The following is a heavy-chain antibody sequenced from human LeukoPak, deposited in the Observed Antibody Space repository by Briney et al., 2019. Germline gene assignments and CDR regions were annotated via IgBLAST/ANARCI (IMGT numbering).Heavy chain of an antibody. CDR3: ARALSSSGGY. V-gene: IGHV3-48*03. CDR2: ISRSGSII. Sequence: PGGSLRLSCAASGFTFSSYEMNWVRQAPGKGLEWVSYISRSGSIIYNADSVKGRFTISRDNAKNSLYLRMNSLRAEDTAVYYCARALSSSGGYWGQGTLVTVSS. CDR1: GFTFSSYE. D-gene: IGHD6-19*01. J-gene: IGHJ4*02.